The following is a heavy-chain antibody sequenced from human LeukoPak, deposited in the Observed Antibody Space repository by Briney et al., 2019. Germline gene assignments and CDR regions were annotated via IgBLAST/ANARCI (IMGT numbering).Heavy chain of an antibody. CDR3: ARDAPPSWGQLWLNWFDP. V-gene: IGHV3-21*01. Sequence: GGSLRLSCAASGFTFSSYSMNWVRQAPGKGLEWVSSISSSSSYIDYADSVKGRFTISRGNAKNSLYLQMNSLRAEDTAVYYCARDAPPSWGQLWLNWFDPWGQGTLVTVSS. CDR1: GFTFSSYS. CDR2: ISSSSSYI. J-gene: IGHJ5*02. D-gene: IGHD5-18*01.